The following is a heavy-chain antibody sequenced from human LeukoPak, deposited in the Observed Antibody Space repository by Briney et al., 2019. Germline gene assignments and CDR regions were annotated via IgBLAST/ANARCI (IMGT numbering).Heavy chain of an antibody. V-gene: IGHV3-23*01. J-gene: IGHJ4*02. D-gene: IGHD2-15*01. CDR1: GFTFSSYA. CDR2: ISGSGGST. CDR3: AAVLGYCSGGSCYKSYLGY. Sequence: GGSLRLSCAASGFTFSSYAMSWVRQAPGKGLEWVSAISGSGGSTYYADSVKGRFTISRDNSKNTLYLQMNSLRAEDTAVYYCAAVLGYCSGGSCYKSYLGYWGQGTLVTVST.